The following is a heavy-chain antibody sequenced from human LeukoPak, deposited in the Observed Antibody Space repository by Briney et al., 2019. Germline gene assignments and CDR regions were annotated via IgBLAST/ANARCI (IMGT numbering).Heavy chain of an antibody. CDR3: ARGGQGYSYGGWFDY. D-gene: IGHD5-18*01. Sequence: SETLSLTCAVYGGSFSGYYWSWIRQPPGKGLEWIGEINHSGSTNYNPSLKSRVTISVDTSKNQFSLKLSSVTAADTAVYYCARGGQGYSYGGWFDYWGQGTLVTVSS. CDR2: INHSGST. CDR1: GGSFSGYY. V-gene: IGHV4-34*01. J-gene: IGHJ4*02.